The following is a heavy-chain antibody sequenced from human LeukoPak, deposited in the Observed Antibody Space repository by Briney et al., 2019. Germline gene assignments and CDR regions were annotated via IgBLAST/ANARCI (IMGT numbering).Heavy chain of an antibody. J-gene: IGHJ6*02. CDR3: ARDPALIVVVPAASYGMDV. CDR1: GFTFSSYW. D-gene: IGHD2-2*01. Sequence: PGGSLRLSCAASGFTFSSYWMSWVRQAPGKGLEWVANIKQDVSEKYYVDSVKGRFTISRDNDKNSLYLQMNSLRAEDTAVYYCARDPALIVVVPAASYGMDVWGQGTTVTVSS. V-gene: IGHV3-7*01. CDR2: IKQDVSEK.